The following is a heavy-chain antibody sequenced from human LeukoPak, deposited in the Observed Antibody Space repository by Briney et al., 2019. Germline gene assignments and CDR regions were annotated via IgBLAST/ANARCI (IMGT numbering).Heavy chain of an antibody. CDR3: ARQWSGLVYYMDV. D-gene: IGHD3-10*01. CDR1: GFTFSSYA. CDR2: ISGSGGST. J-gene: IGHJ6*03. V-gene: IGHV3-23*01. Sequence: PGGSLRLSCAASGFTFSSYAMSWVRKAPGKGLEWVSAISGSGGSTYYADSVKGRFTISRDNSKNTLYLQMNSLRAEDTAVYYCARQWSGLVYYMDVWGKGTTVTVSS.